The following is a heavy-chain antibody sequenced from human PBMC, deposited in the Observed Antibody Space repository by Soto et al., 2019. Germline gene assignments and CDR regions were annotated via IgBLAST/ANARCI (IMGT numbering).Heavy chain of an antibody. D-gene: IGHD2-15*01. Sequence: EVQLLESGGGLVQPGGSLRLSCAASGFTFSSYPMSWVRQAPGKGLEWISGISGSGGRTFYADSVKGRFAISRDNSKNTVYLQMNSLRAEDTAVYNCAKDGISSSLGDYWCQGTLVTVSS. V-gene: IGHV3-23*01. CDR2: ISGSGGRT. CDR3: AKDGISSSLGDY. J-gene: IGHJ4*02. CDR1: GFTFSSYP.